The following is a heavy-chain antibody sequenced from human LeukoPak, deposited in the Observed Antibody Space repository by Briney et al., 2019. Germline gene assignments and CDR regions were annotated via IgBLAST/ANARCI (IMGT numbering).Heavy chain of an antibody. D-gene: IGHD5-18*01. V-gene: IGHV3-30*18. Sequence: GGSLRLSCAASGFTFSSYGMHWVRQAPGKGLEWVAVISYDGSNKYYADSVKGRFTISRDNSKNTLYLQMNSLGAEDTAVYYCAKPVDTAMAFDYWGQGTLVTVSS. CDR3: AKPVDTAMAFDY. CDR1: GFTFSSYG. CDR2: ISYDGSNK. J-gene: IGHJ4*02.